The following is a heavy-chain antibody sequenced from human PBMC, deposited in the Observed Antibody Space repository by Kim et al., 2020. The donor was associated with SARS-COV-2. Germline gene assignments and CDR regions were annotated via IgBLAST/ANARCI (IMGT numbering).Heavy chain of an antibody. J-gene: IGHJ6*02. V-gene: IGHV1-69*13. D-gene: IGHD2-2*01. Sequence: SVKVSCKASGGTFSSYAISWVRQAPGQGLEWMGGIIPIFGTANYAQKFQGRVTITADESTSTAYMELSSLRSEDTAVYYCARVGEYCSSTSCYVAYSGYYYGMDVWGQGTTVTVSS. CDR3: ARVGEYCSSTSCYVAYSGYYYGMDV. CDR2: IIPIFGTA. CDR1: GGTFSSYA.